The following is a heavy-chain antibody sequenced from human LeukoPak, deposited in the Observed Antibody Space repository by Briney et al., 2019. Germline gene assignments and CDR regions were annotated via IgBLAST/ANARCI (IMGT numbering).Heavy chain of an antibody. Sequence: GGSLRLSCAASGFTFSSYAIHWVRQAPGKGLEWVAVISYDGSNKYYADSVKGRFTISRDNSKNTLYLQMNSLRAEDTAVYYCARQGQLWFDYWGQGTLVTVSS. D-gene: IGHD5-18*01. J-gene: IGHJ4*02. CDR2: ISYDGSNK. V-gene: IGHV3-30-3*01. CDR1: GFTFSSYA. CDR3: ARQGQLWFDY.